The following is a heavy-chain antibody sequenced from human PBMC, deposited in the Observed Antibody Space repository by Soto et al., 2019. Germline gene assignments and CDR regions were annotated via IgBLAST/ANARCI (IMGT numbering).Heavy chain of an antibody. CDR3: ARDRADVNAYFDY. J-gene: IGHJ4*02. CDR1: GGSISSGGYY. D-gene: IGHD1-1*01. Sequence: QVQLQESGPGLVKPSQTLSLTCTVSGGSISSGGYYWSWIRQHPGKGLEWIGYIYYSGSTYYNPSLTSRVTISVDTSKNQFSLKLSSVTAADTAVYYCARDRADVNAYFDYWGQGTLVTVSS. CDR2: IYYSGST. V-gene: IGHV4-31*03.